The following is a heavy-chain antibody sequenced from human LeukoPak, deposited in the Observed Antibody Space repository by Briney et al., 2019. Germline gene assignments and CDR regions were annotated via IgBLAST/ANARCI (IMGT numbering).Heavy chain of an antibody. Sequence: GGSLRLSCAASGFSFSSYAMSWVRQAPGKGLEWVSGISISGDSTNYADSVKGRFTISRDNSKNTLYLQMNSLRAEDTAVYYCAKGEPCSSTSCSLVWFDPWGQGTLVTVSS. CDR2: ISISGDST. J-gene: IGHJ5*02. V-gene: IGHV3-23*01. CDR3: AKGEPCSSTSCSLVWFDP. D-gene: IGHD2-2*01. CDR1: GFSFSSYA.